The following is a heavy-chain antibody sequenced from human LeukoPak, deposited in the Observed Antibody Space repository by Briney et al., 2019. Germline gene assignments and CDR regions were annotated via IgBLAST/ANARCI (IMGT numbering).Heavy chain of an antibody. CDR2: IYYSGST. J-gene: IGHJ4*02. Sequence: SETLSLTCTVSGGSISSYYWSWIRQPPGKGLEWIGYIYYSGSTNYNPSLKSRVTISVDTSKNQFSLKLSSVTAADTAVYYCARGRAAAGTFDYWGQGTLVTVSS. V-gene: IGHV4-59*01. CDR3: ARGRAAAGTFDY. CDR1: GGSISSYY. D-gene: IGHD6-13*01.